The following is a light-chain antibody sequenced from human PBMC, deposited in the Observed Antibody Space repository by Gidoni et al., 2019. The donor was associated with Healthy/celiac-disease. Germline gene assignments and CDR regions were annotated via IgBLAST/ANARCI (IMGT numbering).Light chain of an antibody. V-gene: IGKV1-9*01. Sequence: NQLTQSPSFLSASVGDRVTITCRASQGISSYLAWYQQKLGKAPKLLIYAASTLQSGVQSRFSGSGSGTEFTLTISSLQPEDFATYYCQQLKSYPLTFGPGTKVDIK. CDR2: AAS. J-gene: IGKJ3*01. CDR1: QGISSY. CDR3: QQLKSYPLT.